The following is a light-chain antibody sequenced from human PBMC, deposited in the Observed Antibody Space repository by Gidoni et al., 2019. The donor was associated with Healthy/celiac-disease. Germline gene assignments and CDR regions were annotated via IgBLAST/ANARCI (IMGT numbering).Light chain of an antibody. Sequence: EIVMTQSPATLSVSPGERATLSCRASQSVSSNLAWYQQKPGQAPRLLIYGASTRATGFPARFSGSGSGTEFTLTISSLQSEDFAVYYCQQYYYWPLTFXGXTKVEIK. CDR3: QQYYYWPLT. J-gene: IGKJ4*01. CDR2: GAS. CDR1: QSVSSN. V-gene: IGKV3-15*01.